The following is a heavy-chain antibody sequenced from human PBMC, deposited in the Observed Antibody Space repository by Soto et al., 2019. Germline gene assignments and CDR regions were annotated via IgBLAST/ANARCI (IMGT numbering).Heavy chain of an antibody. D-gene: IGHD2-21*02. CDR1: GFTFSSYS. V-gene: IGHV3-23*01. Sequence: EGCLIRSCAASGFTFSSYSMIWVLQAPGKGLEWVSAISGSGGSTYYADSVKGRFTISRDNSKNTLYLQMNSLRAEDTAVYYCAKSGYGGNSDAFDIWGQGTMVTVSS. CDR3: AKSGYGGNSDAFDI. CDR2: ISGSGGST. J-gene: IGHJ3*02.